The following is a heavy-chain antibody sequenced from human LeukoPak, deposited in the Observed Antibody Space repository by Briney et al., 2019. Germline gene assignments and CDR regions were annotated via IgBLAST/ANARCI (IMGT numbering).Heavy chain of an antibody. CDR3: ATTGYSSRNY. D-gene: IGHD6-13*01. J-gene: IGHJ4*02. CDR1: GFTFSSYY. CDR2: ISTSSIYI. Sequence: GGSLRLSCAASGFTFSSYYMNWVRQAPGKGLEWVSSISTSSIYIYYADSVKGRLTISRDNTKNSLYLQMNSLRAEDTAVYYCATTGYSSRNYWGQGTLVTVSS. V-gene: IGHV3-21*04.